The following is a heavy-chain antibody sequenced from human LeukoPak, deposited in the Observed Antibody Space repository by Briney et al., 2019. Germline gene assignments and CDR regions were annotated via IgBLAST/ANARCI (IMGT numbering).Heavy chain of an antibody. Sequence: GGSLRLSCAASGFTFSSYSMYWVRQAPGKGLEWVSSISSSSSYIYYADSVKGRFTISRDNAKNSLYLQMNSLRAEDTAVYYCARGGTTVTTRLFDYWGQGTLVTVSS. CDR2: ISSSSSYI. V-gene: IGHV3-21*01. CDR1: GFTFSSYS. J-gene: IGHJ4*02. D-gene: IGHD4-17*01. CDR3: ARGGTTVTTRLFDY.